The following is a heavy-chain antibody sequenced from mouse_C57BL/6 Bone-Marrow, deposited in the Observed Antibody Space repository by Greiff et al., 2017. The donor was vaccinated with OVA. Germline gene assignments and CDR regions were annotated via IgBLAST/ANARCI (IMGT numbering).Heavy chain of an antibody. CDR1: GYTFTSYW. CDR2: IHPSDSDT. Sequence: QVQLKQPGAELVKPGASVKVSCKASGYTFTSYWMHWVKQRPGQGLEWIGRIHPSDSDTNYNQKFKGKATLTVDKSSSTAYMQLSSLTSEDSAVYYCAILFSGGYLYFDYWGQGTTLTVSS. V-gene: IGHV1-74*01. J-gene: IGHJ2*01. D-gene: IGHD1-1*02. CDR3: AILFSGGYLYFDY.